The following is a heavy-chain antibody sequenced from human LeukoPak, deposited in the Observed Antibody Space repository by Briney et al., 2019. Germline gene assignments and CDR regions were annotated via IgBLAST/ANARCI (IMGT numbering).Heavy chain of an antibody. Sequence: ASVKVSCKASGYTFTSYYMHWVRQAPGQGLEWMGIINPSGGSTSYAQKFQGRVTMTRDTSTSTVYMELSSLRSEDTAVYYCARFKDGGNSGVPFDYFDYWGQGTLVTVSS. D-gene: IGHD4-23*01. CDR3: ARFKDGGNSGVPFDYFDY. V-gene: IGHV1-46*01. CDR2: INPSGGST. J-gene: IGHJ4*02. CDR1: GYTFTSYY.